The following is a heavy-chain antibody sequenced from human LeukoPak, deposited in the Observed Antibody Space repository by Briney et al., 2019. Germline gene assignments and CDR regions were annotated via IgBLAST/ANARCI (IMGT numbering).Heavy chain of an antibody. Sequence: GGSLRLSCAASGFTFSSTSMSWVRQAPGKGLEWVSAISGSGGSTYYADSVKGRFTISRDNSKNTLYLQMNSLGAEDTAVYYCAKGSRSGSYYFDYWGQGTLVTVSS. J-gene: IGHJ4*02. CDR3: AKGSRSGSYYFDY. D-gene: IGHD1-26*01. CDR2: ISGSGGST. V-gene: IGHV3-23*01. CDR1: GFTFSSTS.